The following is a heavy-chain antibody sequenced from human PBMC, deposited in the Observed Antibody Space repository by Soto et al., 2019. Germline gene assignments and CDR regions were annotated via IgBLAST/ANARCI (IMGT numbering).Heavy chain of an antibody. J-gene: IGHJ6*01. CDR3: ARVGGSCDYDYHGMDV. CDR1: GYPFTSHG. D-gene: IGHD3-3*01. V-gene: IGHV1-18*01. CDR2: ISAYNGNT. Sequence: QFQVVQSGAEVKKPGASVKVSCEASGYPFTSHGISWVRQAPGQGLEWMGWISAYNGNTNYAQKFQGRVTMTTDTSTSTAYMELMSLRSDDTAVYYCARVGGSCDYDYHGMDVWGQGTTVTVSS.